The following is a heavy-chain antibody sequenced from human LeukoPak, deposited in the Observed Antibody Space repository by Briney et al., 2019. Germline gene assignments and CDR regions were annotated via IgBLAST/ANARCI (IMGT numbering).Heavy chain of an antibody. J-gene: IGHJ4*02. V-gene: IGHV3-23*01. CDR2: ISSSGGTT. CDR1: GFTFTIYA. D-gene: IGHD3-10*01. CDR3: ARYSHDSGNYQHYFDD. Sequence: GGSLRLSCAVSGFTFTIYAMSWVRQAPGKGLEWVSAISSSGGTTYYADSVKGRFTISRDNSKNTLYLQMNSLRAEDTAVYYCARYSHDSGNYQHYFDDWGQGTLVTVSS.